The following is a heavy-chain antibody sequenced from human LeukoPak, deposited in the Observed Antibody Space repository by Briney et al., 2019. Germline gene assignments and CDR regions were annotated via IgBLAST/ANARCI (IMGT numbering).Heavy chain of an antibody. Sequence: KSGGSLRLSCAASGFTFSNAWMTWVRQAPGKGLEWVGRIKSKTAGGTIDYAAPVKGRFTISRDDSKNTLYLQMNSLKTEDTAVYYCTTGESMVGSTIHIRWADWGQGTPVTVSS. D-gene: IGHD1-26*01. J-gene: IGHJ4*02. CDR3: TTGESMVGSTIHIRWAD. CDR1: GFTFSNAW. V-gene: IGHV3-15*01. CDR2: IKSKTAGGTI.